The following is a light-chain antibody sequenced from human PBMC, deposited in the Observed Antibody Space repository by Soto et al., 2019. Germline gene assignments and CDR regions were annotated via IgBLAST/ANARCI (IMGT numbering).Light chain of an antibody. CDR1: QSVSSS. J-gene: IGKJ1*01. CDR3: QQYNNLPRT. V-gene: IGKV3-15*01. Sequence: EIVFTLSPGTLSLSPGERATLSCRASQSVSSSFLAWYHQKPGQAPRLLIYSASTRATGIPARFSGSGSGTEFTLTINSLQSEDFAVYYCQQYNNLPRTFGQGTKVDIK. CDR2: SAS.